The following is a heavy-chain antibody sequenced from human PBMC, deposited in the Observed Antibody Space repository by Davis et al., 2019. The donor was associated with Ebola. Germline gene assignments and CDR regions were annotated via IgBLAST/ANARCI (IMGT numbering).Heavy chain of an antibody. CDR2: INHSGST. CDR3: ARRVGYSYGYPY. V-gene: IGHV4-34*01. J-gene: IGHJ4*02. Sequence: GSLRLSCAVYGGSFSGYYWSWIRQPPGKGLEWIGEINHSGSTNYNPSLKSRVTISVDTSKNQFSLKLSSVTAADTAVYYCARRVGYSYGYPYWGQGTLVTVSS. D-gene: IGHD5-18*01. CDR1: GGSFSGYY.